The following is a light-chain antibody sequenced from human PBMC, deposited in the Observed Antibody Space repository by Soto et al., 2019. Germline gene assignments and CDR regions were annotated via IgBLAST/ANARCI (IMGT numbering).Light chain of an antibody. Sequence: EIVLTQSPASLSLSPGERATVSCRASQSVPRHLAWYQQRPGLAPRLLIYDASSRAAGIPDTFSGSGSGTDFILNISSLEPEDFAVYYCQQSSNWPPEITFGQGTRLEIK. CDR3: QQSSNWPPEIT. J-gene: IGKJ5*01. V-gene: IGKV3-11*01. CDR2: DAS. CDR1: QSVPRH.